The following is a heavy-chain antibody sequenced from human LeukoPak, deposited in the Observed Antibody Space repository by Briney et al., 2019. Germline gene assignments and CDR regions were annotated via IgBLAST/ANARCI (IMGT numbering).Heavy chain of an antibody. J-gene: IGHJ4*02. CDR3: ARTTLSLYYYDSGGYQDL. CDR2: ISSSSSYI. D-gene: IGHD3-22*01. Sequence: AGGSLRLSCAASGFTFSSYEMNWVRQAPGKGLEWVSSISSSSSYIYYADSVKGRFTISRDNAKNSLYLQMNSLRAEDTAVYYCARTTLSLYYYDSGGYQDLWGQGTLVTVSS. V-gene: IGHV3-21*01. CDR1: GFTFSSYE.